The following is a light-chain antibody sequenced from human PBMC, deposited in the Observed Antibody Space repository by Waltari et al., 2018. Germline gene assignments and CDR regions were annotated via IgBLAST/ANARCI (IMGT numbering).Light chain of an antibody. J-gene: IGLJ1*01. V-gene: IGLV2-14*03. CDR1: SSDVGAYDY. CDR2: DVS. Sequence: QSALTQPASVSGSPGQSITISCTGTSSDVGAYDYVSWYRQLPGKAPELMISDVSRRPSGISGRFSGSKSGETASLTISGLQAEDEADYYCSSMISGGPLVFGSGTQVTVL. CDR3: SSMISGGPLV.